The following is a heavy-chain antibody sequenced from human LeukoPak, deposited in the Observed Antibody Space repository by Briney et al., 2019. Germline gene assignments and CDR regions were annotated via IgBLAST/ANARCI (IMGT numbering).Heavy chain of an antibody. CDR2: INPNSGGT. V-gene: IGHV1-2*02. J-gene: IGHJ4*02. Sequence: AASVKVSCKASGYTFTGYYMHWVRQAPGQGLEWMGWINPNSGGTNYAQKFQGRVTMTRDTSISTAYMELSRLRSDDTAVYYCARGTFDWLLSPDFCLDYWGQGTLVTVSS. D-gene: IGHD3-9*01. CDR3: ARGTFDWLLSPDFCLDY. CDR1: GYTFTGYY.